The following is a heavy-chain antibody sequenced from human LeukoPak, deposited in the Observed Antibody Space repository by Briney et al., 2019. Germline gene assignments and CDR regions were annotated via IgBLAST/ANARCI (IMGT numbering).Heavy chain of an antibody. CDR3: ARAKLYGSGSRFYYMDV. Sequence: PGGSLRLSCAASGFSFSDYAIYWVRQTPGKGLEWVAFIRYDGSNKIYADSVKGRFTISRDNSKDTLYLQMGSLRAEDMAVYYCARAKLYGSGSRFYYMDVWGKGTTVTISS. V-gene: IGHV3-30*02. D-gene: IGHD3-10*01. CDR2: IRYDGSNK. J-gene: IGHJ6*03. CDR1: GFSFSDYA.